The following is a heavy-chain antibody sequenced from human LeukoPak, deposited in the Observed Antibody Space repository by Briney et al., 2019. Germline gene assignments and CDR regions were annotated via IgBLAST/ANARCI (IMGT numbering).Heavy chain of an antibody. CDR1: GFTFSNYG. D-gene: IGHD2-21*02. J-gene: IGHJ3*02. V-gene: IGHV3-30*02. CDR2: IRSDGINK. CDR3: AKDPLAYCGDDCSDDAFDI. Sequence: PGGSLRLSCAASGFTFSNYGMHWVRQAPGKGLEWVAFIRSDGINKYHADSVKGRFTISRDNSKNTLYLQMNSLRAEDTAVYYCAKDPLAYCGDDCSDDAFDIWGQGTMVTVSS.